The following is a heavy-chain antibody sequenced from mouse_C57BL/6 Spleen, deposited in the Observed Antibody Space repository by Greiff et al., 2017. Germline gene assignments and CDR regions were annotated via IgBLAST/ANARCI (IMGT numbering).Heavy chain of an antibody. CDR2: IDPSDSYT. J-gene: IGHJ1*03. V-gene: IGHV1-69*01. Sequence: QVQLQQPGAELVMPGASVKLSCKASGYTFTSYWMHWVKQRPGQGLEWIGEIDPSDSYTNYNQKFKGKSTLTVDKSSSTAYMQLSSLTSEDSAVYYCARCITTVGYFDVWGTGTTVTVSS. D-gene: IGHD1-1*01. CDR3: ARCITTVGYFDV. CDR1: GYTFTSYW.